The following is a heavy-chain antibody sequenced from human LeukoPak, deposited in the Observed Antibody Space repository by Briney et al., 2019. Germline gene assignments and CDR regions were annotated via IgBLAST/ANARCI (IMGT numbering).Heavy chain of an antibody. J-gene: IGHJ2*01. CDR2: IYYSGST. CDR3: ARQAAAGSEVRYFDL. D-gene: IGHD6-13*01. Sequence: SETLSLTCTVSGGSISSSSYYWGWIRQPPGKGLEWIGSIYYSGSTYYNPSLKSRVTISVDTSKNQFSLKLSSVTAADTAVYYCARQAAAGSEVRYFDLWGRGTLVTVSS. V-gene: IGHV4-39*01. CDR1: GGSISSSSYY.